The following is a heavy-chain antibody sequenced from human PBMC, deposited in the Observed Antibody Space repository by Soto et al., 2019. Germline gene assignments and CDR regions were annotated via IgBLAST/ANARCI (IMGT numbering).Heavy chain of an antibody. CDR2: IDCDDDK. V-gene: IGHV2-70*04. CDR1: GFSLSTSGMR. D-gene: IGHD1-7*01. Sequence: SGPTLVNPTQTLTLTCTFSGFSLSTSGMRVSWIRQPPGKALEWLARIDCDDDKFYSTSLKTRLTISKDTSKNQVVLTMTNMDPVDTATYDCARMTGTYYYYGMDVWGQGTKVTVSS. J-gene: IGHJ6*02. CDR3: ARMTGTYYYYGMDV.